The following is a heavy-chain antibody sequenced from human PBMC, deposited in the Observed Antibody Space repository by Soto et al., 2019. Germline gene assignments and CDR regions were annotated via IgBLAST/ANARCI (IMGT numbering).Heavy chain of an antibody. J-gene: IGHJ6*02. Sequence: QVQLVQSGAEVKKPGSSVKVSCKASGGTFSSYAISWVRQAPGQGLEWMGGIIPIFGTANYAQKFQSRVTIPADETTSTAYMERSSLRAEGTAVYYCARDSEGTRVGFGMDVWGHGTRVNVSS. D-gene: IGHD4-17*01. CDR2: IIPIFGTA. V-gene: IGHV1-69*01. CDR1: GGTFSSYA. CDR3: ARDSEGTRVGFGMDV.